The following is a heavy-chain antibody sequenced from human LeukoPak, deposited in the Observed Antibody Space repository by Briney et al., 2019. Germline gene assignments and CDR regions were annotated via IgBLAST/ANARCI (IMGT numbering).Heavy chain of an antibody. D-gene: IGHD3-16*01. CDR2: ISYDGSTK. CDR3: AGVPNVREGEWFDP. Sequence: GRSLRPSCAASGLTLGRYGMHWVRQAPGKGLEWVAVISYDGSTKNYADSVKDRFTISRDNSENTLYLQMSSLRAEDTAVYYCAGVPNVREGEWFDPWSQGTLVTVSS. V-gene: IGHV3-30*03. J-gene: IGHJ5*02. CDR1: GLTLGRYG.